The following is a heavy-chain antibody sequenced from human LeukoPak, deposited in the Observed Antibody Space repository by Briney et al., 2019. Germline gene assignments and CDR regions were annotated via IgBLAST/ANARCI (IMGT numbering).Heavy chain of an antibody. J-gene: IGHJ4*02. D-gene: IGHD6-6*01. V-gene: IGHV1-2*02. CDR3: ARVSSIAARGDFDY. CDR2: INPNSGGT. Sequence: ASVTVSCKASGYTFTGYYMHWVRQAPGQGLEWMGWINPNSGGTNYAQKFQGRVTMTRDTSISTAYMELSRLRSDDTAVYYCARVSSIAARGDFDYWGQGTLVTVSS. CDR1: GYTFTGYY.